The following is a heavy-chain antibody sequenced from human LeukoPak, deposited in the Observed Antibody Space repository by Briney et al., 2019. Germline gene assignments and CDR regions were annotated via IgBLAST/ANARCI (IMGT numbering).Heavy chain of an antibody. J-gene: IGHJ4*02. CDR2: INHSGST. V-gene: IGHV4-34*01. Sequence: PSETLSLTCAVYGGSFSGYYWSWIRQPPGKGLEWIGEINHSGSTNYNPSLKSRVTISVDTSKDQFSLKLSSVTAADTAVYYCARVFKGTTVTPKYYFDYWGQGILVTVSS. CDR3: ARVFKGTTVTPKYYFDY. D-gene: IGHD4-17*01. CDR1: GGSFSGYY.